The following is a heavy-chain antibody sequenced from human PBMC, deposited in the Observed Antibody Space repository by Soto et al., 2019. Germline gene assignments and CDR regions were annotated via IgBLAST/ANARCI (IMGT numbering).Heavy chain of an antibody. CDR1: GYSISSGYY. CDR3: ARQLFISDYFYYFDY. V-gene: IGHV4-38-2*02. Sequence: SDTVSLTCTVSGYSISSGYYWGCIRQPPGKGLEWIGSIYHSGSSYYNPSLKSRVTILVDTSKNQFSLKLSSVTAADTAVYNCARQLFISDYFYYFDYWGQGALVTVSS. D-gene: IGHD4-17*01. CDR2: IYHSGSS. J-gene: IGHJ4*02.